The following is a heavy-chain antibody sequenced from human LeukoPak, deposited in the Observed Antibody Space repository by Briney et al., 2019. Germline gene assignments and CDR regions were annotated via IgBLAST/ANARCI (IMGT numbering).Heavy chain of an antibody. J-gene: IGHJ4*02. Sequence: PSETLSLTCTVSGGSISGYYWSWIRQSPGRGLEWMGYIHYSGSTDYNPSLKNRVTMSVDTSKNQCSLKLSSVTAADAAVYYCVREGYDSSGYFLDYWGQGTLVTVSS. CDR3: VREGYDSSGYFLDY. V-gene: IGHV4-59*01. CDR1: GGSISGYY. D-gene: IGHD3-22*01. CDR2: IHYSGST.